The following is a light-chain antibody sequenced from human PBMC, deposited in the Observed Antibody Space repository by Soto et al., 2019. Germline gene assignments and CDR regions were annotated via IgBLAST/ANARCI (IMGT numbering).Light chain of an antibody. V-gene: IGLV2-23*01. CDR2: EGS. CDR3: CSYAGSSTDV. Sequence: QSVLTQPASVSGSPGQSITISCTGTISDVGSYNLVSWYQQHPGKAPKLMIYEGSKRPSGVSNRFSGSKSGNTASLTISGLQAEDEADYYCCSYAGSSTDVFGTGTKLTVL. CDR1: ISDVGSYNL. J-gene: IGLJ1*01.